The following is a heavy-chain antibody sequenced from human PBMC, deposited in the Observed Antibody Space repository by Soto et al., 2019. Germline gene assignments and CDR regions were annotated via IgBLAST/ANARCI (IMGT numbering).Heavy chain of an antibody. CDR2: IKQDGSEK. Sequence: PGGSLRLSCAASGVTFSSYWMSWVRQAPGKGLEWVANIKQDGSEKYYVDSVKGRFTISRDNAKNSLYLQMNSLRAEDTAVYYCARVGGGELSFDYWRQGTLVTVSS. CDR1: GVTFSSYW. V-gene: IGHV3-7*03. J-gene: IGHJ4*02. D-gene: IGHD1-26*01. CDR3: ARVGGGELSFDY.